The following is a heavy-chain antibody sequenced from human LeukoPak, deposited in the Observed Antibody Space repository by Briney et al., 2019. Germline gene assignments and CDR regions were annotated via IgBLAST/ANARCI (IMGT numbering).Heavy chain of an antibody. J-gene: IGHJ4*02. V-gene: IGHV3-23*01. CDR1: GFTFSSYG. D-gene: IGHD3-22*01. CDR2: ISGSGGST. CDR3: AKGGYYFPFDY. Sequence: GGSLRLSCAASGFTFSSYGMHWVRQAPGKGLEWVSAISGSGGSTYYADSVKGRFTISRDNSKNTLDLQMNSLRAEDTAVYYCAKGGYYFPFDYWGQGTLVTVSS.